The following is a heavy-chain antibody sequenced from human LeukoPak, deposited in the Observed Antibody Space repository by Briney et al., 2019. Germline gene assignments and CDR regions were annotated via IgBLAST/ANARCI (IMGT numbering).Heavy chain of an antibody. J-gene: IGHJ6*02. CDR2: ISYDGSNK. CDR3: ARDEMSSYYGSGSYYEMKSYYYYGMDV. V-gene: IGHV3-30-3*01. Sequence: PGGSLRLSCAASGFTFSSYAMHWVRQAPGKGLEWVAVISYDGSNKYYADSVKGRFTISRDNSKNTLYLQMNSLRAEDTAVYYCARDEMSSYYGSGSYYEMKSYYYYGMDVWGQGTTVTVSS. D-gene: IGHD3-10*01. CDR1: GFTFSSYA.